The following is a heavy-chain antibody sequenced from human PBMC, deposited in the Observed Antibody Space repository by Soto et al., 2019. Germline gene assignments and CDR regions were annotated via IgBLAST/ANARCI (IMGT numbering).Heavy chain of an antibody. V-gene: IGHV1-3*01. D-gene: IGHD3-22*01. Sequence: ASVKVSCKASGYTFTSYAMHWVRQAPGQRLEWMGWINASNGNTKYAQKFQGRVTITADESTSTAYMELSSLRSEDTAVYYCARERGYSSGYYYPDAFDIWGQGTMVTVSS. CDR2: INASNGNT. J-gene: IGHJ3*02. CDR3: ARERGYSSGYYYPDAFDI. CDR1: GYTFTSYA.